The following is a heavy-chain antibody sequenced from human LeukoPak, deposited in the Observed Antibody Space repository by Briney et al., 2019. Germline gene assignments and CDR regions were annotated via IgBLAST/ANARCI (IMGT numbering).Heavy chain of an antibody. CDR3: ARVGPATGFDY. Sequence: SETLSLTCTVSGGSISSSSYYWGWIRQPPGKGLEWIGSIYYSGSTYYNPSLKSRVTISVDTSKNQFSLKLSSVTAADTAVYYCARVGPATGFDYWGQGTLVTVSS. J-gene: IGHJ4*02. D-gene: IGHD1-1*01. V-gene: IGHV4-39*07. CDR2: IYYSGST. CDR1: GGSISSSSYY.